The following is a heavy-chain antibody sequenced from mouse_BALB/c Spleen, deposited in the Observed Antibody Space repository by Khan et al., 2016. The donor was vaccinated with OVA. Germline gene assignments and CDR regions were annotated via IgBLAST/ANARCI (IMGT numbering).Heavy chain of an antibody. J-gene: IGHJ2*01. CDR1: GYTFSSYW. Sequence: QIQLVQSGAEQATPGASVKMSCKTSGYTFSSYWMHWVKQRPGQGLEWIGYINPTSGYTEYNEKFKDKATLSADKSSSTAYMQLTSLTSEDSAVYYCARDRIDYWGQGNTLTVSS. CDR3: ARDRIDY. CDR2: INPTSGYT. V-gene: IGHV1-4*01.